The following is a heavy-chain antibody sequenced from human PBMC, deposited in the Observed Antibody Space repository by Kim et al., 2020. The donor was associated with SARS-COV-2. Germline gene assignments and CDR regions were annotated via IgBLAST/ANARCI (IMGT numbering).Heavy chain of an antibody. J-gene: IGHJ6*01. CDR3: SRGYDYMWGSYRLLDYY. Sequence: GGSLRLSCAASGFTISSYATHWVRQAPGKGLEWVAVISYVGSNKYYLDPVKGSFTISRDNSKNTLYLQMISLRAEDTAVYYCSRGYDYMWGSYRLLDYY. CDR2: ISYVGSNK. CDR1: GFTISSYA. D-gene: IGHD3-16*02. V-gene: IGHV3-30*04.